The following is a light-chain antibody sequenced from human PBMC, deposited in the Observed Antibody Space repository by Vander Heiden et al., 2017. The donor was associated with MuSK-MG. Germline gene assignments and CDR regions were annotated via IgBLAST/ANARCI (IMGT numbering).Light chain of an antibody. CDR2: GAS. CDR1: QTVSIS. Sequence: EIVMTQSPATLSVSPGERATLTCRASQTVSISLAWYQQKPGQAPRLLISGASTRATGIPARFSGSGSGTDFTLTISSLESEDFAVYYCQQYSNWPRTFGQGTKVEIK. CDR3: QQYSNWPRT. J-gene: IGKJ1*01. V-gene: IGKV3-15*01.